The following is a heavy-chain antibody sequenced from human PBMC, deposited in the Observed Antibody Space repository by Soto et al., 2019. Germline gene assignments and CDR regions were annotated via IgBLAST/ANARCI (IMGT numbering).Heavy chain of an antibody. CDR2: IKQDGSEK. Sequence: PGGSLRLSCAASGFTFSSYWMSWVRQAPGKGLEWVANIKQDGSEKYYVDSVKGRFAISRDNAKNSLYLQMNSLRAEDTAVYYCARKYSGSHIDYWGQGTLVTVSS. D-gene: IGHD1-26*01. CDR3: ARKYSGSHIDY. CDR1: GFTFSSYW. J-gene: IGHJ4*02. V-gene: IGHV3-7*03.